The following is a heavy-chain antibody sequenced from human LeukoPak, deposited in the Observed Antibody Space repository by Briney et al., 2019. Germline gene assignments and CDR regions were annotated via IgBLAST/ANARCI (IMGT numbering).Heavy chain of an antibody. J-gene: IGHJ4*02. CDR1: GGSISSSSYY. D-gene: IGHD3-16*02. Sequence: SETLSLTCTVSGGSISSSSYYWGWIRQPPGKGLEWIGSIYYSGSTYYNPSLKSRVTISVDTSKNQFSLKLSSVTAADTAVYYCARACSLYYYDYVWGSYRPRCYFDYWGQGTLVTVSS. V-gene: IGHV4-39*01. CDR3: ARACSLYYYDYVWGSYRPRCYFDY. CDR2: IYYSGST.